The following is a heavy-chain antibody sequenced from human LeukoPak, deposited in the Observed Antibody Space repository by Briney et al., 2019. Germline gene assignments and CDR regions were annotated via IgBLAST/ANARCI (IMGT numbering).Heavy chain of an antibody. D-gene: IGHD3-10*01. V-gene: IGHV4-59*01. J-gene: IGHJ4*02. CDR2: IYYSGST. CDR1: GGSISSYY. Sequence: SETLSPTCTVSGGSISSYYWSWIRQPPGKGLEWIGYIYYSGSTNYNPSLKSRVTISVDTSKNQFSLKLSSVTAADTAVYYCARATDGVDYWGQGTLVTVSS. CDR3: ARATDGVDY.